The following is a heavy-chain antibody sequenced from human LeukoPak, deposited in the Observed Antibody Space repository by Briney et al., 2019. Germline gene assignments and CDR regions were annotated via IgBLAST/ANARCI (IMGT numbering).Heavy chain of an antibody. CDR1: GGTFSTYT. CDR2: IIPIFGTA. Sequence: SVKVSCKTSGGTFSTYTISWVRQAPGQGLEWMGGIIPIFGTANYAQKFQGRVTITADESTSTAYMELSSLRSEDTAVYYCAREGRIVGATTHYYMDVWGKGTTVTVSS. CDR3: AREGRIVGATTHYYMDV. V-gene: IGHV1-69*13. J-gene: IGHJ6*03. D-gene: IGHD1-26*01.